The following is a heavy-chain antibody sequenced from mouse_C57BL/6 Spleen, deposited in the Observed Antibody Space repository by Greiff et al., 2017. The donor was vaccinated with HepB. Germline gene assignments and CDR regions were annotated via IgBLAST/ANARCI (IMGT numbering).Heavy chain of an antibody. V-gene: IGHV5-17*01. CDR1: GFTFSDYG. D-gene: IGHD1-1*01. CDR3: ARNPITTVVARYFDV. CDR2: ISSGSSTI. J-gene: IGHJ1*03. Sequence: EVKLMESGGGLVKPGGSLKLSCAASGFTFSDYGMHWVRQAPEKGLEWVAYISSGSSTIYYADTVKGRFTISRDNAKNTLFLQMTSLRSEDTAMYYCARNPITTVVARYFDVWGTGTTVTVSS.